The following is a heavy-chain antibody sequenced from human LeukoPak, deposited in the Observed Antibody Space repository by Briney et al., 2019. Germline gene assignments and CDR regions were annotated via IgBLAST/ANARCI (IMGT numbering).Heavy chain of an antibody. Sequence: SDTLSLTCTVSGGSISSDYWHWLRQPPGKGLVWVGYIYYSGCTIFNPFLKRRVNISVETSKTQSSLALSSVTAADTAVYYCAVMYSSSWYWFDPWGQGTLVTVSS. CDR1: GGSISSDY. V-gene: IGHV4-59*08. CDR3: AVMYSSSWYWFDP. CDR2: IYYSGCT. D-gene: IGHD6-13*01. J-gene: IGHJ5*02.